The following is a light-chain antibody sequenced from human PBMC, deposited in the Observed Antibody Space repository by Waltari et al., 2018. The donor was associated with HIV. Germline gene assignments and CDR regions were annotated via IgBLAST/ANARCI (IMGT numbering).Light chain of an antibody. Sequence: QSALTQPASVSGSPGQSITISCTGTSSDVGGYNYVSWYQQHPGKAPKLMIYEVSKRPSGFSNRFSGSKSGNTASLTISGLQAEDEADYYCSSYTSSSTRVVFGGGTKLTVL. CDR2: EVS. J-gene: IGLJ2*01. V-gene: IGLV2-14*01. CDR1: SSDVGGYNY. CDR3: SSYTSSSTRVV.